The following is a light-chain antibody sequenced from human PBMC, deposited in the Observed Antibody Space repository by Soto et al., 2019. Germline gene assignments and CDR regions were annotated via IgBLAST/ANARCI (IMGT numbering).Light chain of an antibody. CDR3: HHYGNSLWT. CDR1: QSVSSSS. Sequence: EIVLTQSPGTLSLSPGERATLSCWASQSVSSSSLAWYQQMPGQAPRLLIYGASARATGIPDRFSGSGSGADFTLTISRLEPVDFEVYYCHHYGNSLWTFGQGTKVEIK. J-gene: IGKJ1*01. V-gene: IGKV3-20*01. CDR2: GAS.